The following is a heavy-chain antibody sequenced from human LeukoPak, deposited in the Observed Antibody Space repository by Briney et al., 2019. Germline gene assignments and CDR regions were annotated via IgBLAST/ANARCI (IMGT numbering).Heavy chain of an antibody. CDR1: GGSISSGDYY. CDR3: ARGTGYCSSTSCYTLDY. V-gene: IGHV4-30-4*08. CDR2: IYYSGST. J-gene: IGHJ4*02. Sequence: SETLSLTCTVSGGSISSGDYYWSWIRQPPGKGLEWIGYIYYSGSTYYNPSLKSRVTISVGTSKNQFSLKLSSVTAADTAVYYCARGTGYCSSTSCYTLDYWGQGTLVTVSS. D-gene: IGHD2-2*02.